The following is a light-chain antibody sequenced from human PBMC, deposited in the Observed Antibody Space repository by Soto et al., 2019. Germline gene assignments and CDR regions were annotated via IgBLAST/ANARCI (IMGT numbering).Light chain of an antibody. J-gene: IGKJ1*01. CDR2: LSS. Sequence: DIVMTQSPLSLPVTPGEPASISCRSSQSLLHSNGYNYLNWYLQKPGQSPQVLIYLSSNRASGVLDGFSCSGSGTDFILKISRVEAEDVGLYYCKQALQTPWTFGQGTKVEIK. CDR1: QSLLHSNGYNY. V-gene: IGKV2-28*01. CDR3: KQALQTPWT.